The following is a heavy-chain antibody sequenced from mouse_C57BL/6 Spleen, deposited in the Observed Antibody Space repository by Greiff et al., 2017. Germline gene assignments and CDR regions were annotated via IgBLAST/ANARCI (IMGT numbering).Heavy chain of an antibody. CDR1: GFSLTSYA. J-gene: IGHJ2*01. D-gene: IGHD1-1*01. V-gene: IGHV2-9-1*01. CDR2: IWTGGGT. CDR3: ARNHRGSSPCFDY. Sequence: VKLVESGPGLVAPSQRLSITCTVSGFSLTSYAISWVRQPPGKGLEWLGVIWTGGGTKYNSALKSRLSISKDNSKSKVFLKMNSLPSDDTARYYCARNHRGSSPCFDYWGQGTTRTVSS.